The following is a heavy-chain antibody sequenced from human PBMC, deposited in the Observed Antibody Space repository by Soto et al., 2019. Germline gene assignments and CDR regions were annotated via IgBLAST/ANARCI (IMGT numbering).Heavy chain of an antibody. CDR2: ISYDGSNK. CDR3: AREREGHYDILTGYSASGGMDV. D-gene: IGHD3-9*01. CDR1: GFTFSSYA. J-gene: IGHJ6*02. Sequence: ESGGGVVQPGRSLRLSCAASGFTFSSYAMHWVRQAPGKGLEWVAVISYDGSNKYYADSVKGRFTISRDNSKNTLYLQMNSLRAEDTAVYYCAREREGHYDILTGYSASGGMDVWGQGTTVTVSS. V-gene: IGHV3-30-3*01.